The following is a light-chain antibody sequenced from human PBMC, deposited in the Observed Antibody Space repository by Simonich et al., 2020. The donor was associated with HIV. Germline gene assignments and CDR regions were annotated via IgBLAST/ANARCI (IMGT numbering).Light chain of an antibody. CDR2: AAS. J-gene: IGKJ2*01. CDR1: QGISNS. Sequence: DIHMTHSPSSRSSSVGYRVSTTCRASQGISNSLARYQQKPGKDPKLLLYAASRLESGVPSRFSGSGSGTDYTLTISSLQPEDFATYYCQQYYSTPYTFGQGTKLEIK. V-gene: IGKV1-NL1*01. CDR3: QQYYSTPYT.